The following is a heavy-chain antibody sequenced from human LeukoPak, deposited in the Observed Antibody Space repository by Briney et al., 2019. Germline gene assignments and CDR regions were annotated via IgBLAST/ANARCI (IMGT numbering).Heavy chain of an antibody. D-gene: IGHD4-11*01. J-gene: IGHJ4*02. Sequence: SETLSLTCTVSGGSINSGGYYWSWIRQHPGKGLEWIGYIYYSGSTYYNPSLKSRVTISVDTSKNQFSLKLSSVTAADTAVYYRARLSSTTVFDYWGQGTLVTVSS. V-gene: IGHV4-31*03. CDR3: ARLSSTTVFDY. CDR1: GGSINSGGYY. CDR2: IYYSGST.